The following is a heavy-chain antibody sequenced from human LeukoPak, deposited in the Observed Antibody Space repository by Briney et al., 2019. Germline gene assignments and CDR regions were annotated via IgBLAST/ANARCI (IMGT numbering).Heavy chain of an antibody. CDR1: GFTFSNYA. J-gene: IGHJ4*02. CDR3: AKSYDSGGYYSLFNY. Sequence: QAGGSLRLSCAASGFTFSNYAMSWVRQAPGKGLEWVSAISGSGGSTYYADSVKGRFTISRDNSKNTLYLQMNSLRAEGTAVYYCAKSYDSGGYYSLFNYWGQGTLVTVSS. CDR2: ISGSGGST. V-gene: IGHV3-23*01. D-gene: IGHD3-22*01.